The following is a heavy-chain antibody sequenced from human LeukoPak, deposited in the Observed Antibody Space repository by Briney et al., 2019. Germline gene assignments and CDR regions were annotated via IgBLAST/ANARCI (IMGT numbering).Heavy chain of an antibody. CDR1: GLTFSSYS. J-gene: IGHJ4*02. V-gene: IGHV3-21*01. CDR2: INSSSSYI. D-gene: IGHD3-10*01. Sequence: GGSLRLSCAASGLTFSSYSMIWVRQPPGKGLEWVSSINSSSSYIYYASSVKGLFTISRDNAKNSLYLQMNSLRGEDTAVYYSARIFYGSGSQTLDYWGQGTLVTVSS. CDR3: ARIFYGSGSQTLDY.